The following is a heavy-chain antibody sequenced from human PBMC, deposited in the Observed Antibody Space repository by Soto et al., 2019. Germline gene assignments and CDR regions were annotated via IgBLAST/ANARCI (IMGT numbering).Heavy chain of an antibody. J-gene: IGHJ5*02. CDR3: AKGTGSGWHFWFDP. V-gene: IGHV3-23*01. Sequence: GGSLRLSCAASGFTFSSNAMNWVRQAPGEGLEWVSTISSSGDITYYADSVKGRFTISRDNSKNTVYLQMNSLGAEDTAVYYCAKGTGSGWHFWFDPWGQGTLVTVSS. D-gene: IGHD6-19*01. CDR2: ISSSGDIT. CDR1: GFTFSSNA.